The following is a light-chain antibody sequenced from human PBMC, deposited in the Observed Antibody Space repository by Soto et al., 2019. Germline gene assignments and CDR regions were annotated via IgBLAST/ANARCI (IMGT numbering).Light chain of an antibody. CDR1: QSVSSY. V-gene: IGKV3-11*01. CDR2: DAS. CDR3: QQRSNSYT. J-gene: IGKJ2*01. Sequence: EIVLTQSPATLSLSPGERATLSCRASQSVSSYLAWYQQKPGQAPRLLIYDASNRATGIPARFSGSGSGTDFTPTSSSLEPEDFAVYYCQQRSNSYTFGQGTKLEIK.